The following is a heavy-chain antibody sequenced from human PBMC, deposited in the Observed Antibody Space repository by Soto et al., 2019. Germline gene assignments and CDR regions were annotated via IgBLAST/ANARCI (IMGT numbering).Heavy chain of an antibody. V-gene: IGHV3-21*01. J-gene: IGHJ4*02. CDR1: GFTFSSYS. Sequence: PGGSLRLSCAASGFTFSSYSMNWVRQAPGKGLEWVSSISSSSSYIYYADSVKGRFTISRDNAKNSLYLQMNSLRAEDTAVYYCARDFAPPYCSGGSCYSEPFDYWGQGTLVTVSS. CDR3: ARDFAPPYCSGGSCYSEPFDY. CDR2: ISSSSSYI. D-gene: IGHD2-15*01.